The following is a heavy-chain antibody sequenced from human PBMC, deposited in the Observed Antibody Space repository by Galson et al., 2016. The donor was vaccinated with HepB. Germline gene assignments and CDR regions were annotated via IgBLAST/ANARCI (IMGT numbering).Heavy chain of an antibody. D-gene: IGHD6-19*01. CDR3: ARDPVVGRGDYFDY. CDR1: GFTFSSFP. J-gene: IGHJ4*02. CDR2: ISYDGAIQ. Sequence: SLRLSRAASGFTFSSFPMHWVRQAPGRGLEWVAVISYDGAIQRYAESVRGPFTISRDDSKNTLYLQMNSLRSGDTAVYFCARDPVVGRGDYFDYWGQGTLVTVSS. V-gene: IGHV3-30*04.